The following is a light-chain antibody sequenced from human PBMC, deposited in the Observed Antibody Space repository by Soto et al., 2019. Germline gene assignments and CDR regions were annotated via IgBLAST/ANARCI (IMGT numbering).Light chain of an antibody. J-gene: IGLJ1*01. V-gene: IGLV2-14*01. CDR1: SSDVGAYNL. Sequence: QSVLTQPASVSGSPGQSITISCTGTSSDVGAYNLVSWYQHHPGKAPKLLISEVSNRPSGVSDRFSGSKSGNTAPLAISGLQAEDEADYYCASLTTTSFVFGTGTKVTVL. CDR2: EVS. CDR3: ASLTTTSFV.